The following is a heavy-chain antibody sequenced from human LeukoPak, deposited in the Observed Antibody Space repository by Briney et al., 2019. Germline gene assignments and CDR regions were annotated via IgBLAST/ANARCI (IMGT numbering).Heavy chain of an antibody. CDR2: MNPNSGNT. Sequence: ASVKVSCKASGYTFTSYDIYWVRQATGQGLEWMGWMNPNSGNTGYAQKFQGRVTITRNTSISTAYMELSSLRSEDTAVYYCARASFSVVPAAPSPGGTFDYWGQGTLVTVSS. V-gene: IGHV1-8*03. CDR1: GYTFTSYD. CDR3: ARASFSVVPAAPSPGGTFDY. D-gene: IGHD2-2*01. J-gene: IGHJ4*02.